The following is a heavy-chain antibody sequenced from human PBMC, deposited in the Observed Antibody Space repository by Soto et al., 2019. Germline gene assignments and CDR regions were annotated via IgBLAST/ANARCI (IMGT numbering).Heavy chain of an antibody. CDR3: ARGIDSSGWQPVDY. J-gene: IGHJ4*02. CDR1: GRTFSSYA. Sequence: SVKVSCKASGRTFSSYAISWVRQAPGQGLEWMGGIIPIFGTANYAQKFQGRVTITADESTSTAYMELSSLRSEDTAVYYCARGIDSSGWQPVDYWGQGTLVTVSS. D-gene: IGHD6-19*01. CDR2: IIPIFGTA. V-gene: IGHV1-69*13.